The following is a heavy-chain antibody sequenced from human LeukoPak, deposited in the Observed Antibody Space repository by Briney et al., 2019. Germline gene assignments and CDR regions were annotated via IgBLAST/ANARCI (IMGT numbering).Heavy chain of an antibody. Sequence: KPSETLSLTCTVSGVSISNPTSYWGWIRQPPGKGLEWIGNVYYTGSTFYNPSLKSRVTISVGTSKNQFSLKLSSVTAADTAVYYRVRHRCSSTSCPWDYWGQGTLVTVSS. CDR1: GVSISNPTSY. J-gene: IGHJ4*02. CDR3: VRHRCSSTSCPWDY. V-gene: IGHV4-39*01. CDR2: VYYTGST. D-gene: IGHD2-2*01.